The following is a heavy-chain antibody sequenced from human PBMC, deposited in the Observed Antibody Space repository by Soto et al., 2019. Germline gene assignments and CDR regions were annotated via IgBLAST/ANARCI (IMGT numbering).Heavy chain of an antibody. Sequence: QVQLQESGPGLVKPSETLSLTCTVSSDSITNYYWSWIRQSPGKGLEWIGYIHDSGRNNYNPSLKSRVKISVDTSKKQSSLKLNSVTAADTAVYYCARVGGTRGWYWGQGTLVTVSS. CDR3: ARVGGTRGWY. CDR1: SDSITNYY. CDR2: IHDSGRN. V-gene: IGHV4-59*01. D-gene: IGHD2-15*01. J-gene: IGHJ4*02.